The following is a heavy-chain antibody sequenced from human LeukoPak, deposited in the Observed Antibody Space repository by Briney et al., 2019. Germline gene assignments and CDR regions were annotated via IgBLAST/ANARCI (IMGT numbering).Heavy chain of an antibody. CDR2: TSSDLNVK. CDR3: AREGYYGSGSPPSLYFDY. V-gene: IGHV3-30*03. J-gene: IGHJ4*02. Sequence: GGSLRLSCAASGFTFNSYAMSWVRQAPGKGLEWVAVTSSDLNVKLYADSVKGRFTISRDNSRSTLYLQMNSLRPEDTAIYYCAREGYYGSGSPPSLYFDYWGQGTLVTVSS. D-gene: IGHD3-10*01. CDR1: GFTFNSYA.